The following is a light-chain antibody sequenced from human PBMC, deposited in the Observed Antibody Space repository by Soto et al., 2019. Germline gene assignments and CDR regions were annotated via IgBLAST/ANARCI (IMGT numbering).Light chain of an antibody. CDR2: DVS. CDR1: SSDFGSHNL. J-gene: IGLJ1*01. Sequence: QSALTQPASVSGSPGQSITISCTGTSSDFGSHNLVSWYQQYSGKAPKLMIYDVSKRPSGVPDRFSGSKSGNTASLTISGLQAEDEADYYCCSYAGSYTYVFGTGTKLTVL. CDR3: CSYAGSYTYV. V-gene: IGLV2-11*01.